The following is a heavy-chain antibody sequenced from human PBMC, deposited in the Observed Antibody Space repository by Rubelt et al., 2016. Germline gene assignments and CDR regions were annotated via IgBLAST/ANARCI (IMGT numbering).Heavy chain of an antibody. J-gene: IGHJ5*02. CDR1: GGSISSGGYA. V-gene: IGHV4-30-4*07. CDR2: IYYSGST. CDR3: ARKIASHKGIDP. Sequence: SLTCAVSGGSISSGGYAWSWIRQAPGKGLEWIGYIYYSGSTSYNPSLKSRVILSVDTSKNQFSLTLSSVTAADTAVYYCARKIASHKGIDPWGQGTLVTVSS.